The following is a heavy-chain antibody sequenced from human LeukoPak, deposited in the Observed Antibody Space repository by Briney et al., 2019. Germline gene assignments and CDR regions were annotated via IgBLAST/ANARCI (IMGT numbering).Heavy chain of an antibody. Sequence: GGSLRLSCAASGFTFSSYAMSWVRQAPGKGLEWVSAISGSGGSTYYADSVKGRFTISRDNSKNTPYLQMNSLRAEDTAVYYCAKPPFGTGTTWVDYWGQGTLVTVSS. J-gene: IGHJ4*02. D-gene: IGHD1-7*01. CDR1: GFTFSSYA. V-gene: IGHV3-23*01. CDR3: AKPPFGTGTTWVDY. CDR2: ISGSGGST.